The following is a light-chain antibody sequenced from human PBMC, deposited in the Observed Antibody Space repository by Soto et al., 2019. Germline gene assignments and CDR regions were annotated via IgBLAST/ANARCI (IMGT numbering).Light chain of an antibody. Sequence: EIVLTQSPGTLSLSPGERAALSCRASQSVSSSHLAWYQQKHGQAPRLLIYCASSRATGIPDRFSGSGSGTDFTLTISRLEPEVFAVYYCQQYGSSPRTFGQGTNVEIK. V-gene: IGKV3-20*01. J-gene: IGKJ1*01. CDR1: QSVSSSH. CDR2: CAS. CDR3: QQYGSSPRT.